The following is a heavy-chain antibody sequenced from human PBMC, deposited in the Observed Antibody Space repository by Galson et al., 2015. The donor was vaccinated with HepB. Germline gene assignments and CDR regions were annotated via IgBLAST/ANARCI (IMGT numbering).Heavy chain of an antibody. CDR1: GFTVSINY. CDR3: ARGREYIDY. J-gene: IGHJ4*02. CDR2: IYSGGST. D-gene: IGHD1-26*01. Sequence: SLRLSCAGSGFTVSINYISWVRQTPQKGLEWVSIIYSGGSTYYADSVKGRFTISRDDSKNTVFLQMNSRRGDDTAVYYCARGREYIDYWGQGTLVTVSS. V-gene: IGHV3-53*05.